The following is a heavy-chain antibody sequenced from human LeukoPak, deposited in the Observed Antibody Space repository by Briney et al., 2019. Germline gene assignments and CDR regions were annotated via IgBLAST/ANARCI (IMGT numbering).Heavy chain of an antibody. CDR2: MNPNSGNT. CDR1: GYTFTSYD. Sequence: ASVKVSCKASGYTFTSYDINWVRQATGQGLEWMGWMNPNSGNTGYVQKFQGRVTMTRNTSISTAYMELTSLRSEDTAVYYCARGGVYDFRFDPWGRGTLVTVSS. D-gene: IGHD3-3*01. J-gene: IGHJ5*02. CDR3: ARGGVYDFRFDP. V-gene: IGHV1-8*01.